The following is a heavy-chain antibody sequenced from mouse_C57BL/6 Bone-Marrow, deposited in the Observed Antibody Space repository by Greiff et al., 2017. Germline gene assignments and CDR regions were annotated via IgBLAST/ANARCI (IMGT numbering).Heavy chain of an antibody. CDR3: TTATVVPYWYFDV. CDR2: IDPENGDT. Sequence: EVQVVESGAELVRPGASVKLSCTASGFNIKDDYMHWVKQRPEQGLEWIGWIDPENGDTEYASKFQGKATITADTSSNTAYLQLSSLTSVDTAVYYCTTATVVPYWYFDVWGTGTTVTVSS. CDR1: GFNIKDDY. V-gene: IGHV14-4*01. J-gene: IGHJ1*03. D-gene: IGHD1-1*01.